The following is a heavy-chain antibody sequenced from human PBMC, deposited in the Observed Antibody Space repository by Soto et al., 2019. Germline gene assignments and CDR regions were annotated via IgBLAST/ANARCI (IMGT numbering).Heavy chain of an antibody. Sequence: EVQLLESGGGLVQPGGSLRLSCAASGFTFSSNAMSWVRQAPGKGLEWVSIISVGGGDTYYLEPVKGRFTISRDNARDTLKLEMTSLSDEDTAVYYCARVRFGELVWGQGTLVTVSS. CDR2: ISVGGGDT. J-gene: IGHJ4*02. V-gene: IGHV3-23*01. D-gene: IGHD3-10*01. CDR1: GFTFSSNA. CDR3: ARVRFGELV.